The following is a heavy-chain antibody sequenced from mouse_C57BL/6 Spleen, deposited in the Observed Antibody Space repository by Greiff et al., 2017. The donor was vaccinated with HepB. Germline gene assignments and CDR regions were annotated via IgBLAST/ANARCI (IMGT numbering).Heavy chain of an antibody. Sequence: EVKLMESGGGLVQPGGSLKLSCAASGFTFSDYYMYWVRQTPEKRLEWVAYISNGGGSTYYPDTVKGRFTISRDNAKNTLYLQMSRLKSEDTAMYYCARQGVYGNYVMDYWGQGTSVTVSS. CDR1: GFTFSDYY. V-gene: IGHV5-12*01. CDR3: ARQGVYGNYVMDY. J-gene: IGHJ4*01. CDR2: ISNGGGST. D-gene: IGHD2-1*01.